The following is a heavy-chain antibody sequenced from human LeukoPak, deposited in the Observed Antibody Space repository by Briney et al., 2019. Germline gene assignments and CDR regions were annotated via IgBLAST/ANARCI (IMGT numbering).Heavy chain of an antibody. CDR1: GFTFSSYW. CDR3: ARQGGYSFPRYYFDY. D-gene: IGHD5-18*01. CDR2: IKQDGSEK. Sequence: GGSLRLSCAASGFTFSSYWMSWVRQAPGKGLEWVANIKQDGSEKYYVDSVEGRFTISRDNAKNSLYLQMNSLRAEDTAVYYCARQGGYSFPRYYFDYWGQGTLVTVSS. J-gene: IGHJ4*02. V-gene: IGHV3-7*01.